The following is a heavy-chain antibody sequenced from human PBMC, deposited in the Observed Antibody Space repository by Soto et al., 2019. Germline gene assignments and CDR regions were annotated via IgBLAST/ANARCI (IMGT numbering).Heavy chain of an antibody. CDR1: GYRFTIYW. CDR2: VYVDDSDT. J-gene: IGHJ4*02. D-gene: IGHD3-10*01. CDR3: ARVRILSGLFRSFDY. Sequence: PGESLKISCEDSGYRFTIYWIAWVRQMPGKGLEWMGIVYVDDSDTKYSPSFEGQVTISAGKSLNSAYLQWTSLRASDTAMYYCARVRILSGLFRSFDYWGQGTQVTVSS. V-gene: IGHV5-51*01.